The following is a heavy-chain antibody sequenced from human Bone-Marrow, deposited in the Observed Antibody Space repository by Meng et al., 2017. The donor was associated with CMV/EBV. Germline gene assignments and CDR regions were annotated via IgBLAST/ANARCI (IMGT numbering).Heavy chain of an antibody. CDR1: GFTFSSYS. CDR2: IWYDGHHK. V-gene: IGHV3-33*08. J-gene: IGHJ5*02. D-gene: IGHD2-2*01. Sequence: LSLTCAASGFTFSSYSMNWVRQAPGKGLEWVAVIWYDGHHKYYADSVEGRFTISRDDSKNMVHLQMNSLRAEDTAVYYCARDRCSSTSCYLGWFDPWGQGTLVTVSS. CDR3: ARDRCSSTSCYLGWFDP.